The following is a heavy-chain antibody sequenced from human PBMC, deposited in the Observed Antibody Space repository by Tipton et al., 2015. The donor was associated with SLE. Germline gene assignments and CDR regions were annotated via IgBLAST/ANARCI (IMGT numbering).Heavy chain of an antibody. Sequence: QSGPEVKKPGASMKVSCKTSGYTFSDYYIHWVRQAPGQGLEWMGWISVYSGNTAYAQKVQGRLTITAETSTSTVYMELRSLRSDDTAIYYCARGLTRGTDDAYEMWGQGTMVTVSS. CDR2: ISVYSGNT. D-gene: IGHD1-1*01. J-gene: IGHJ3*02. CDR3: ARGLTRGTDDAYEM. V-gene: IGHV1-18*04. CDR1: GYTFSDYY.